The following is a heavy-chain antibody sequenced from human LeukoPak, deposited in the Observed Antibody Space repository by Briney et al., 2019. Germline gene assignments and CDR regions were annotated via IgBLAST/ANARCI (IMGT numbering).Heavy chain of an antibody. CDR2: IYPRDSDT. D-gene: IGHD3-10*01. CDR3: AIDTNNYYGSGSFDY. J-gene: IGHJ4*02. V-gene: IGHV5-51*01. CDR1: GYIFTNYY. Sequence: GESLKISCKGSGYIFTNYYIAWVRQMPGKGLEWMGIIYPRDSDTRYSPSFQGQVTISADKSISTAYLQWSSLKASDAAMYYCAIDTNNYYGSGSFDYWGQGTLVTVSS.